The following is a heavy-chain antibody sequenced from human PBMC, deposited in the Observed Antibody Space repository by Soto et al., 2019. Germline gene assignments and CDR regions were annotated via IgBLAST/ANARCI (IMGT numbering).Heavy chain of an antibody. Sequence: SETRSLACTVGGGCISRYYWSWIRQPPGKGLEWIGYIYDSGSTNYNPSLKSRVTISVDTSKNQFSLKLTSVTAADTAVYYCAAPPRYWGQGTLVTVSS. CDR1: GGCISRYY. CDR3: AAPPRY. CDR2: IYDSGST. J-gene: IGHJ4*02. D-gene: IGHD6-6*01. V-gene: IGHV4-59*01.